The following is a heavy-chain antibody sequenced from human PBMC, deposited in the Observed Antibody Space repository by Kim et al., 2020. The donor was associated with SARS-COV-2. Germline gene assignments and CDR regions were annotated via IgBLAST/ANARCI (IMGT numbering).Heavy chain of an antibody. V-gene: IGHV4-39*01. D-gene: IGHD7-27*01. CDR1: GGSISSSSYY. CDR3: ARHSPEPPGEDY. Sequence: SETLSLTCTVSGGSISSSSYYWGWIRQPPGKGLEWIGSIYYSGSTYYNPSLKSRVTISVDTSKNQFSLKLSSVTAADTAVYYCARHSPEPPGEDYWGQGTLVTVSS. CDR2: IYYSGST. J-gene: IGHJ4*02.